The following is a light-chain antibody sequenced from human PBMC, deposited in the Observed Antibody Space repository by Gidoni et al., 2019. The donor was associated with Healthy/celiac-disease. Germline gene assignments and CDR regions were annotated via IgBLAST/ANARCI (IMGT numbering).Light chain of an antibody. CDR2: AAS. CDR3: QQSYSTPLT. CDR1: QSISSY. Sequence: IQMTQSPSSLSASVGDRVTITFRSSQSISSYLNWYQQKPGKAPKLLIYAASSLQSGVPSRFSGSGSGTDFTLTISSLEPEDFATYYCQQSYSTPLTFXGXTKVEIK. J-gene: IGKJ4*01. V-gene: IGKV1-39*01.